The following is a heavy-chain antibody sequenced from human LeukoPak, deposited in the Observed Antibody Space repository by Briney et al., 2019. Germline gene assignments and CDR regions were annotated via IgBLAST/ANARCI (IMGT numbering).Heavy chain of an antibody. CDR1: GFTFSSYA. D-gene: IGHD4-17*01. CDR3: TTEVNSPDYGDYKVFDY. CDR2: ISGSGGST. J-gene: IGHJ4*02. V-gene: IGHV3-23*01. Sequence: GGSLRLSCAASGFTFSSYAMSWVRQAPGKGLEWVSAISGSGGSTYYADSVKGRFTISRDNSKNTLYLQMNSLKTEDTAVYYCTTEVNSPDYGDYKVFDYWGQGTLVTVSS.